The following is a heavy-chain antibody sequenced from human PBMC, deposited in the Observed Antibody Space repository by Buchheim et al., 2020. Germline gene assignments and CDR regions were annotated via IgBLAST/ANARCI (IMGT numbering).Heavy chain of an antibody. Sequence: QVQLVQSGAEVKKPGASVKVSCKASGYTFTSYAMHWVRQAPGQRLEWMGRINAGNGNTKYAQKLQGRVTLTRDTSASTAYMELRPLRCEDTAVYYWAGHTVVVTASSSYNWLDPWGQGTL. J-gene: IGHJ5*01. V-gene: IGHV1-3*01. D-gene: IGHD2-21*02. CDR1: GYTFTSYA. CDR3: AGHTVVVTASSSYNWLDP. CDR2: INAGNGNT.